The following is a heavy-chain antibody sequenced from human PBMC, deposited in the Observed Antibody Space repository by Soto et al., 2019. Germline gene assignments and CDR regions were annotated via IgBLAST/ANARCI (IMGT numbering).Heavy chain of an antibody. CDR2: TNPDGTIT. V-gene: IGHV3-74*03. J-gene: IGHJ4*02. D-gene: IGHD6-13*01. CDR3: AKGLINGRWYAED. CDR1: GFTITTYW. Sequence: GGSLRLSCAASGFTITTYWMHWVRQAPGKGLAWVARTNPDGTITSYADSVKGRFSIYRDTAENTMYLQMNNLRVDDTGVYYCAKGLINGRWYAEDWGQGTLVTVSS.